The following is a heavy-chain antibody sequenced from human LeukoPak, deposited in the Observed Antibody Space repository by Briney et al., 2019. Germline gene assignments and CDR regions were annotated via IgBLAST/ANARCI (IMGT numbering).Heavy chain of an antibody. CDR1: GYTFTGYY. J-gene: IGHJ4*02. V-gene: IGHV3-30*02. D-gene: IGHD2-2*01. CDR3: VKDGHCTHTSCYYFDY. Sequence: SCKASGYTFTGYYMHWVRQAPGKGLEWVAFIHYDGTITYYADSVKGRFTISRDSSKNTLFLQMNSLGAEDTAVYYCVKDGHCTHTSCYYFDYWGQGTLVTVSS. CDR2: IHYDGTIT.